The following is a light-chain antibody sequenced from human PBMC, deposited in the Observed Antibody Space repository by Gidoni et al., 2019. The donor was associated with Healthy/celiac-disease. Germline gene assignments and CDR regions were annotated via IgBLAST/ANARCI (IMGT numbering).Light chain of an antibody. CDR2: EVS. CDR1: SSDVVGYNS. CDR3: SSYTSSRTPWV. V-gene: IGLV2-14*01. J-gene: IGLJ3*02. Sequence: HSPLTHPASVSGSPGQPITIACTPTSSDVVGYNSVSWYQQHPGKAPKLMIYEVSNRPSGVSNRFSGSKSGKTDSLTICGIQAEDEADYYCSSYTSSRTPWVFGGGTKLTVI.